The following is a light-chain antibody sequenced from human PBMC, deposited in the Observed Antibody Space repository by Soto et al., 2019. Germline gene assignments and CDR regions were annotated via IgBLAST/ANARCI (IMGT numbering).Light chain of an antibody. CDR3: QQYGNIPLP. CDR1: QDFSNF. CDR2: DAS. Sequence: DIQMTQSPSSLSASVGDRVTITCQASQDFSNFLNWYQQKPGKAPKLLIYDASNLETGVPSRFSGGGSGTHFTFTISRLEPEEIATYCRQQYGNIPLPFGPGTKVDIK. V-gene: IGKV1-33*01. J-gene: IGKJ3*01.